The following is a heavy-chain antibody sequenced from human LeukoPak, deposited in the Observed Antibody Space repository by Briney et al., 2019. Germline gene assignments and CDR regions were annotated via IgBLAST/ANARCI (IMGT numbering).Heavy chain of an antibody. V-gene: IGHV4-34*01. CDR2: INHSGST. Sequence: SETLSLTCAVYGGSFSGYYWSWIRQPPGKGLEWIGEINHSGSTNYNPSLKSRVTISVDTSKNQFSLKLSSVTAADTAVYYCARVLVNYDILSVQRGYFDYWGQGTLVTVSS. CDR1: GGSFSGYY. CDR3: ARVLVNYDILSVQRGYFDY. J-gene: IGHJ4*02. D-gene: IGHD3-9*01.